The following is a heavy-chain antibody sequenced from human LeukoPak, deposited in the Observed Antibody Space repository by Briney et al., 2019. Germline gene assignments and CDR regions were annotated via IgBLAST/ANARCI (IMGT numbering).Heavy chain of an antibody. J-gene: IGHJ4*02. D-gene: IGHD6-13*01. CDR3: ARGVSSRGSSWYSG. V-gene: IGHV4-34*01. Sequence: SETLSLTCAVSGGSFSGYYWSWIRQPPGKGLECIGEINHSGSTNYNPSLKSRVTISVDSSKNQSSLKLSFVTAADTAVYYCARGVSSRGSSWYSGWGQGTLVTVSS. CDR2: INHSGST. CDR1: GGSFSGYY.